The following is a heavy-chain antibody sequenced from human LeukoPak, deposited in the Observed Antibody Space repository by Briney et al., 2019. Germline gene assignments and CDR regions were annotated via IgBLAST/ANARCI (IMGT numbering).Heavy chain of an antibody. CDR2: IIPIFGTA. D-gene: IGHD6-19*01. CDR3: ASSKDSSGLSVGAFDI. V-gene: IGHV1-69*13. J-gene: IGHJ3*02. CDR1: GGTFSSYA. Sequence: ASVKVSCKASGGTFSSYAISWVRQAPGQGLGWMGGIIPIFGTANYAQKFQGRVTITADESTSTAYMELSSLRSEDTAVYYCASSKDSSGLSVGAFDIWGQGTMVTVSS.